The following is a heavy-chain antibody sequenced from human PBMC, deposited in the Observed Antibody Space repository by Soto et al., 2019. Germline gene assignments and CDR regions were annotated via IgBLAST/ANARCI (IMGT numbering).Heavy chain of an antibody. CDR2: IYYSGST. V-gene: IGHV4-31*03. D-gene: IGHD5-12*01. J-gene: IGHJ4*02. CDR1: GGSISSGGYY. CDR3: ARVPDEDGYNCADY. Sequence: QVQLQESGPGLVKPSQTLSLTCTVSGGSISSGGYYWSWIRQHPGKGLEWIGYIYYSGSTYYNPYLKSRVTISVDTSKNQFSLKLSSVTAADTAVYYCARVPDEDGYNCADYWGQGTLVTVSS.